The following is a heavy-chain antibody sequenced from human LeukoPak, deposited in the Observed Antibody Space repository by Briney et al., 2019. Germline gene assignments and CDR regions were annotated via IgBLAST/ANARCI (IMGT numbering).Heavy chain of an antibody. Sequence: PGGSLRLSCAASGFTFSSYAMHWVRQAPGKGLKWVAVISYDGSNKYYADSVKGRFTIFRDNSKNTLYLQMNSLRAEDTAVYYCARCGYSYGSYYYYGMDVWGKGTTVTASS. CDR3: ARCGYSYGSYYYYGMDV. D-gene: IGHD5-18*01. V-gene: IGHV3-30*04. J-gene: IGHJ6*04. CDR1: GFTFSSYA. CDR2: ISYDGSNK.